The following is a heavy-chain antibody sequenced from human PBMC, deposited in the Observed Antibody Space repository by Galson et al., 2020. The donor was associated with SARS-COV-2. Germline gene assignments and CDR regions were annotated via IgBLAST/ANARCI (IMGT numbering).Heavy chain of an antibody. V-gene: IGHV4-31*03. D-gene: IGHD1-26*01. Sequence: SETLSLTCTVSGGSISSGGYYWSWIRQHPGKGLEWIGYIYYSGSTYYNPSLKSRVTISVDTSKNQFSLKLSSVTAADTAGYYCARWVGGSYDYFNYMDVWGKGTTVTVSS. CDR2: IYYSGST. CDR3: ARWVGGSYDYFNYMDV. J-gene: IGHJ6*03. CDR1: GGSISSGGYY.